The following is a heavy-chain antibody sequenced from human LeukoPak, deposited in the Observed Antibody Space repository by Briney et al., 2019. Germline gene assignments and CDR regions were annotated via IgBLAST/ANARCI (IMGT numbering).Heavy chain of an antibody. V-gene: IGHV1-46*01. D-gene: IGHD2-8*02. Sequence: ASVKVSCKASGYTFTRNYMHWMRQAPGQGLEWMGIINPNGGSTNYAQKLQGRVTLTRDMSTSTVYMELTSLRSEDTAVYYCARGGSTGPHWFDPWGQGTLVTVSS. CDR2: INPNGGST. J-gene: IGHJ5*02. CDR3: ARGGSTGPHWFDP. CDR1: GYTFTRNY.